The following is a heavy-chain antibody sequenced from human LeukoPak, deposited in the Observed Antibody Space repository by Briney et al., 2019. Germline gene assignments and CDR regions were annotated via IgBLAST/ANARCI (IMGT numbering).Heavy chain of an antibody. J-gene: IGHJ4*02. D-gene: IGHD1-26*01. V-gene: IGHV3-48*01. CDR1: GFTFSSYS. CDR2: IGSRSTTI. CDR3: ARERGRGRDSPWFDY. Sequence: GGSLRLSCAASGFTFSSYSMNWVRQAPGKGLEWISYIGSRSTTIYYADSVKGRFTISRDNSKNTLDLQMTGLRAEDTAVYYCARERGRGRDSPWFDYWGQGTLVTVSS.